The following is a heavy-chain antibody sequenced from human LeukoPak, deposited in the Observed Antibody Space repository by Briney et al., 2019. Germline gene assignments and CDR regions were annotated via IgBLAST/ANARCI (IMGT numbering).Heavy chain of an antibody. CDR1: GYSFTSYD. V-gene: IGHV1-8*01. CDR3: ARGLAVAGTGY. J-gene: IGHJ4*02. CDR2: MNPNSGNT. D-gene: IGHD6-19*01. Sequence: ASVKVSCKASGYSFTSYDLSWVRQATGQGLEWMGWMNPNSGNTGYAQKFQGRVTMTRDTSISTAYMELTSLTSEDTAIYYCARGLAVAGTGYWGQGTLDTVSS.